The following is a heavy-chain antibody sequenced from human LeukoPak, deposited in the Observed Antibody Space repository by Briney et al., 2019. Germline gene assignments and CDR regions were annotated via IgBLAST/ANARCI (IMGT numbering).Heavy chain of an antibody. J-gene: IGHJ4*02. Sequence: PSETLSLTCTVSGGSISSYYCSWIRQPAGKGLEWIGRIYTSGSTNYNPSLKSRVTMSVDTSKNQFSLKLSSVTAADTAVYYCACTKYYYDSSGYYTIDYWRQGTLVTVSS. CDR3: ACTKYYYDSSGYYTIDY. V-gene: IGHV4-4*07. D-gene: IGHD3-22*01. CDR2: IYTSGST. CDR1: GGSISSYY.